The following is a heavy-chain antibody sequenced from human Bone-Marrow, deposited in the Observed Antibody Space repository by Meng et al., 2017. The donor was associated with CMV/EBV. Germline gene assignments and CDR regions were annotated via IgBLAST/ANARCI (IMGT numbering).Heavy chain of an antibody. D-gene: IGHD2-2*01. Sequence: GESLKISCAASGFTFSSYAMHWVRQAPGKGLEWVAVISYDGSNKYYADSVKGRFTISRDNSKNTLYLQMNSLRAEDTAVYYCASGSRYCSSTSCSKRAEYFQHWGQGTLVTVSS. V-gene: IGHV3-30-3*01. CDR3: ASGSRYCSSTSCSKRAEYFQH. J-gene: IGHJ1*01. CDR1: GFTFSSYA. CDR2: ISYDGSNK.